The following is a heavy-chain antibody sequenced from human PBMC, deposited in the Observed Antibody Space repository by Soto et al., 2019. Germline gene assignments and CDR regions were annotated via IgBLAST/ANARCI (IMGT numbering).Heavy chain of an antibody. Sequence: SQTLSLTCVGSGDTVSSNSVAWNWVRQSPSRGLEWLGRTYYRSRWYSDYAVSVRSRIDINADTSKNQVSLQLNSVTPEDTAVYYCARSEEDSDYYYYGMDVWGQGTTVTSP. J-gene: IGHJ6*02. D-gene: IGHD2-15*01. CDR3: ARSEEDSDYYYYGMDV. CDR2: TYYRSRWYS. V-gene: IGHV6-1*01. CDR1: GDTVSSNSVA.